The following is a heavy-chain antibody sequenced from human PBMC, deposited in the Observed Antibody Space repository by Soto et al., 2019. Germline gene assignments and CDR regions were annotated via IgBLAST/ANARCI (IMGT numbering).Heavy chain of an antibody. Sequence: SETLSLTCRVSSGSVSGGTYYWSWIRQPPGRGLEWIGHIYSSGNTNYNPSLKSRVTISVDTSKNQFSLILSSVTAADTAMYYCARASEAAGYQYCGQGTLVA. CDR3: ARASEAAGYQY. CDR2: IYSSGNT. CDR1: SGSVSGGTYY. V-gene: IGHV4-61*01. D-gene: IGHD6-25*01. J-gene: IGHJ1*01.